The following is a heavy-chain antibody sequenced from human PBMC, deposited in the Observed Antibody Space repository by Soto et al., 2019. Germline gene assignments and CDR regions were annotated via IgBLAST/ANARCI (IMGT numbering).Heavy chain of an antibody. Sequence: GASVKVSCKASGGTFSSYAISWVRQAPGQGLEWMGGIIPIFGTANYAQKFQGRVTITADESTSTAYMELSSLRSEDTAVYYCARGNPDGYFYALTTSSYFDTVAWRQGPXVTV. J-gene: IGHJ6*03. V-gene: IGHV1-69*13. CDR2: IIPIFGTA. CDR1: GGTFSSYA. CDR3: ARGNPDGYFYALTTSSYFDTVA. D-gene: IGHD3-10*01.